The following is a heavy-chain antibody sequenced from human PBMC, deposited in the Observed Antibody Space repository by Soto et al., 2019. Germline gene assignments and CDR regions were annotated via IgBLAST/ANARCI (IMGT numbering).Heavy chain of an antibody. CDR2: LLPMFSTA. Sequence: QVQLVQSGAEVKKPGSSVKVSCKASGDIFSSSAISWVRQAPGQGLEWMGTLLPMFSTANYAQKFQGRVTITADESTSTAYMELSSLRSEATAMYYCARDTAMNTRYCFDSWGQGTLVTVSS. J-gene: IGHJ4*02. CDR3: ARDTAMNTRYCFDS. D-gene: IGHD2-2*02. CDR1: GDIFSSSA. V-gene: IGHV1-69*15.